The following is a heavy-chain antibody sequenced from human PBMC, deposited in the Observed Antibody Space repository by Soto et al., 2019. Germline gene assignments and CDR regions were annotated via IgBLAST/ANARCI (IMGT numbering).Heavy chain of an antibody. CDR1: GGSISTSNW. V-gene: IGHV4-4*02. Sequence: QVQLQESGPGLVKPSETLSLTCAVSGGSISTSNWWSWVRQPPVKGLDWIGEIYHTGTTNYNPSFKSRVTISVDTSKNHLSLKLSSVTAADTAVYYCARGIRTWGEYVHNSFDPWGQGTLVTVSS. CDR2: IYHTGTT. D-gene: IGHD3-16*01. CDR3: ARGIRTWGEYVHNSFDP. J-gene: IGHJ5*02.